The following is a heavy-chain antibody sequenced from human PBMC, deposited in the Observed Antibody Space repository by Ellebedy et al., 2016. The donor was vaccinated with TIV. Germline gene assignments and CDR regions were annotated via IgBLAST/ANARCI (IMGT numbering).Heavy chain of an antibody. Sequence: GGSLRLSCAASGFSFSSYAMSWVRQAPGKGLEWVSVISGSGGSTYYADSVKGRFTISRDNTKNTVYLQMNSLRAEDTAVYYCARAGITGTTEYWGQGTLVTVSS. CDR1: GFSFSSYA. V-gene: IGHV3-23*01. D-gene: IGHD1-7*01. CDR3: ARAGITGTTEY. J-gene: IGHJ4*02. CDR2: ISGSGGST.